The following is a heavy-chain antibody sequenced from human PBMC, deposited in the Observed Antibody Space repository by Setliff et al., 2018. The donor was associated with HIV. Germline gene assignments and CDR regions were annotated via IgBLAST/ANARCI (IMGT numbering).Heavy chain of an antibody. CDR3: ATLTYCAGDCYSTGSSDI. CDR1: GGTFSSHG. D-gene: IGHD2-21*01. J-gene: IGHJ3*02. CDR2: IIPIFGTE. V-gene: IGHV1-69*13. Sequence: SVKVSCKASGGTFSSHGITWARQAPGQGLEWMGGIIPIFGTEKYPLKFQGRVTITADESTSTAYMELSRLRSEDTAVYYCATLTYCAGDCYSTGSSDIWGQGTMVTVSS.